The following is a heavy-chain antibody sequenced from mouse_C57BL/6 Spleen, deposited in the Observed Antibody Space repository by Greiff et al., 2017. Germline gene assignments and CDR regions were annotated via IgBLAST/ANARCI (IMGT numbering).Heavy chain of an antibody. J-gene: IGHJ2*01. V-gene: IGHV1-69*01. D-gene: IGHD2-1*01. CDR2: IAPSDSYT. CDR1: GYTFTSYW. Sequence: QVQLQQPGAELVMPGASVKLSCKASGYTFTSYWMHWVKQRPGQGLEWIGEIAPSDSYTNYNQKFTGKSTLTVAKSSSTAYMQLSSLTSEDSAVYYCARRGNYYFDYWGQGTTLTVSS. CDR3: ARRGNYYFDY.